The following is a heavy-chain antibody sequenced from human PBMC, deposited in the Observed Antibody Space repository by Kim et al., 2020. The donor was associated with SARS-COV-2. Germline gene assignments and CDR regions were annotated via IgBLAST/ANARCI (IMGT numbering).Heavy chain of an antibody. CDR2: IYTSGST. J-gene: IGHJ4*02. Sequence: SETLSLTCTVSGGSISSGSYYWSWIRQPAGKGLEWIGRIYTSGSTNYNSSLKSRVTISVDTSKNRFSLKLSSVTAADTAVYYCARDQGATYFYDSSGYYYESWGQGTLVTVSS. CDR3: ARDQGATYFYDSSGYYYES. D-gene: IGHD3-22*01. V-gene: IGHV4-61*02. CDR1: GGSISSGSYY.